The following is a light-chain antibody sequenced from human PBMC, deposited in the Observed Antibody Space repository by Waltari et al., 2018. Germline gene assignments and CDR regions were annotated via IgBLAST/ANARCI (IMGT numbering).Light chain of an antibody. Sequence: QSALTQPPSASGSPGQSVTISCPGTSSDVGGYNYVPWYQQHPGKAPKLMISEVTKRPSGVPDRFSGSKSGNTASLTVSGLQADDEADYYCCSHAGSHNYVFGTGTKVTVL. CDR1: SSDVGGYNY. J-gene: IGLJ1*01. CDR2: EVT. V-gene: IGLV2-8*01. CDR3: CSHAGSHNYV.